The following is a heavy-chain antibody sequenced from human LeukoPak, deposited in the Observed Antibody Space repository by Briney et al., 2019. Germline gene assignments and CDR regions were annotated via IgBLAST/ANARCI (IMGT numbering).Heavy chain of an antibody. J-gene: IGHJ5*02. Sequence: GGSLRLSCAASGSTFSSYSMNWVRQAPGKGLEWVSSISSSSSYIYYADSVKGRFTISRDNSKNTLYPQMNSLRAEDTAVYYCAKLGDFWSGYYHNWFDPWGQGTLVTVSS. CDR2: ISSSSSYI. V-gene: IGHV3-21*01. CDR3: AKLGDFWSGYYHNWFDP. D-gene: IGHD3-3*01. CDR1: GSTFSSYS.